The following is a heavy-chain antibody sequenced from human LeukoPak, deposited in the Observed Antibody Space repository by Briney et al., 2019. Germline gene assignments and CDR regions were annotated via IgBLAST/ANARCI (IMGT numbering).Heavy chain of an antibody. Sequence: ASVKVSCKGSGDTFTQYFIHWVRQAPGQGLEWMGRIRSDSGNTEYAQRFQGRVTMTRDTSITTVYMELRSLTFDDAAVYYCARDLSSTPNWELDYWGQGALVTVSS. J-gene: IGHJ4*02. V-gene: IGHV1-2*06. CDR3: ARDLSSTPNWELDY. CDR2: IRSDSGNT. D-gene: IGHD1-26*01. CDR1: GDTFTQYF.